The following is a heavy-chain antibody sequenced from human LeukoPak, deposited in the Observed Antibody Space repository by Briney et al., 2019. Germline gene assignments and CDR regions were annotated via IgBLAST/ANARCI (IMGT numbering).Heavy chain of an antibody. V-gene: IGHV4-30-2*01. CDR2: IYHSGST. J-gene: IGHJ4*02. CDR1: GGSTSSGGYS. Sequence: SQTLSLTCAVSGGSTSSGGYSWSWIRQPPGKGLEWIGYIYHSGSTYYNPSLKSRVTISVDRSKNQFSLKLSSVTAADTAVYYCARLDIDSSGLFDYWGQGTLVTVSS. D-gene: IGHD3-22*01. CDR3: ARLDIDSSGLFDY.